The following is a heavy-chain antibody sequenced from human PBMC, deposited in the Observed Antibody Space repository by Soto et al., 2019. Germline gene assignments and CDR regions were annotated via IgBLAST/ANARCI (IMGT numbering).Heavy chain of an antibody. D-gene: IGHD4-17*01. V-gene: IGHV4-30-2*01. J-gene: IGHJ4*02. CDR2: SYHTGST. Sequence: PSETLSLTCAVSVGSISSGGYSWSWIRQPPGKGLEWIGYSYHTGSTNYNPSLKSRVTISVDTSKNQFSLKLGSVTAADTAVYYCARHETLHGDYDHWGQGTLVTVSS. CDR1: VGSISSGGYS. CDR3: ARHETLHGDYDH.